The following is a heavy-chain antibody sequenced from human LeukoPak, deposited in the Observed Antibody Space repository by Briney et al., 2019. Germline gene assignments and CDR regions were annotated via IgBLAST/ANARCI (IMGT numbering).Heavy chain of an antibody. Sequence: GGSLRLSCAASGFTFSSYVMSWVRQAPGRGLEWVSTITSSGGNTYYADSVKGRFTISRDNSKNTLYLQMNSLRAEDTAVYYCAKPYYDILTGYYYFDYWGQGTLVTVSS. J-gene: IGHJ4*02. CDR3: AKPYYDILTGYYYFDY. V-gene: IGHV3-23*01. CDR2: ITSSGGNT. D-gene: IGHD3-9*01. CDR1: GFTFSSYV.